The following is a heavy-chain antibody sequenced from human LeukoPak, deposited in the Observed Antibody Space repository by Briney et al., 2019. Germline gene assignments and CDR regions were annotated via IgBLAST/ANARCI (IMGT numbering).Heavy chain of an antibody. CDR2: IYYSGST. CDR3: ARTMIVVVNVPDNAFDI. CDR1: GGSFSGYY. V-gene: IGHV4-34*01. Sequence: SETLSLTCAVYGGSFSGYYWSWIRQPPGKGLEWIGSIYYSGSTYYNPSLKSRVTISVDTSKNQFSLKLSSVTAADTAVYYCARTMIVVVNVPDNAFDIWGQGTMVTVSS. D-gene: IGHD3-22*01. J-gene: IGHJ3*02.